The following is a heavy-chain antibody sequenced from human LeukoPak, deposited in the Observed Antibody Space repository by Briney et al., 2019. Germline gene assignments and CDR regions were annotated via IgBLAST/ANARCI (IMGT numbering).Heavy chain of an antibody. V-gene: IGHV4-39*02. D-gene: IGHD3-3*01. CDR1: GGSISSCNFY. CDR3: ARLWRYSIVHPNGWFDP. CDR2: IYYSGST. J-gene: IGHJ5*02. Sequence: SVTLSLTCTVSGGSISSCNFYWGWIRQPPGKGLEWIANIYYSGSTYYNPSLKSRVTISVDTYKNHFSLKLSSVTAADTAVYYCARLWRYSIVHPNGWFDPWGQGTLVTVSS.